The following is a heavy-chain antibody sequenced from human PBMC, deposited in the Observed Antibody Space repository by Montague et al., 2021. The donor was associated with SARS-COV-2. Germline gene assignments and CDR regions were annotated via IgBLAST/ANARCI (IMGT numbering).Heavy chain of an antibody. V-gene: IGHV3-23*01. CDR2: ISGSGGNT. Sequence: SLRLSCSASGFTFSSYAMSRVRQAPGKGLEWVSGISGSGGNTYYXDSVKGRFTISRDNSKNTLYLQMNSLRAEDTAVYYCASLGYCSGGRCCSGDYWGQGTLVTVSS. J-gene: IGHJ4*02. CDR3: ASLGYCSGGRCCSGDY. D-gene: IGHD2-15*01. CDR1: GFTFSSYA.